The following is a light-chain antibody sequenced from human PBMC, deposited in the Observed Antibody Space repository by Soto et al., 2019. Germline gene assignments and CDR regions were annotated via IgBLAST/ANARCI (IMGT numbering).Light chain of an antibody. Sequence: EIMITQSPATLSVFQAHRANISFRSIESVTSSLAWYQQKPGQPPRLLIYAASTRATDVPARFSGGGSETEFTLTISSLQSEDFAVYFCQQYNIWPLWTFGKGTKVDIK. CDR3: QQYNIWPLWT. CDR1: ESVTSS. V-gene: IGKV3-15*01. J-gene: IGKJ1*01. CDR2: AAS.